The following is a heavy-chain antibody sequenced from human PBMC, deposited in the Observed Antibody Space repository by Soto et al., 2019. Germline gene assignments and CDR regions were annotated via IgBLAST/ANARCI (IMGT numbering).Heavy chain of an antibody. V-gene: IGHV4-4*07. CDR1: GGAINSYY. Sequence: SETLSLTCTVSGGAINSYYWTWMRQPAGKGLEWIGRIYSSGSTKYNPCLQSRVTMSLDTSKNQFSLRLTYVTAADTAVYYCARGQRFSNWFDPWGQGTLVTVS. CDR3: ARGQRFSNWFDP. D-gene: IGHD3-3*01. J-gene: IGHJ5*02. CDR2: IYSSGST.